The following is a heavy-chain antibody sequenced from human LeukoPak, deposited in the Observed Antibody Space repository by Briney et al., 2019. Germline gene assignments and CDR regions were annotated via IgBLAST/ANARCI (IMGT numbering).Heavy chain of an antibody. Sequence: GRSLRLSCEASGFTFSTYGMHWVRQAPGKGLEWVALMSYDGSDKSYADSVKGRFTISRDNSKSTLYLQMDSLRGDDAAVYYCARPRDRGPYYYYMDVWGKGITVTVSS. CDR1: GFTFSTYG. CDR3: ARPRDRGPYYYYMDV. J-gene: IGHJ6*03. D-gene: IGHD5-24*01. CDR2: MSYDGSDK. V-gene: IGHV3-30*03.